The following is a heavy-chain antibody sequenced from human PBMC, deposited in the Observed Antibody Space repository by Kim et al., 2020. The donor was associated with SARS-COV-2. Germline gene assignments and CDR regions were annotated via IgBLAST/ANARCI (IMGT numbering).Heavy chain of an antibody. Sequence: RFTISNDNSKNTLYLQMNSLRAEDTAVYYCAKGRISIVVVPAASNWFDPWGQGTLVTVSS. J-gene: IGHJ5*02. CDR3: AKGRISIVVVPAASNWFDP. D-gene: IGHD2-2*01. V-gene: IGHV3-23*01.